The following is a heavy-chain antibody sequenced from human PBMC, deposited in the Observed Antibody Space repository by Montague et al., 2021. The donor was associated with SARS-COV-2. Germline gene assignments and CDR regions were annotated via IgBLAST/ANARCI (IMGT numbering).Heavy chain of an antibody. CDR2: IYYRGST. CDR3: ARGFDY. V-gene: IGHV4-59*01. CDR1: GGSFSGYY. Sequence: SETLSLTCAVYGGSFSGYYWSWIRQQPRKGLEWIGYIYYRGSTNYNPSLKSRVTISVDTSKNQFSLKLSSVTAADTAMYYCARGFDYWGQGTLVTVSS. J-gene: IGHJ4*02.